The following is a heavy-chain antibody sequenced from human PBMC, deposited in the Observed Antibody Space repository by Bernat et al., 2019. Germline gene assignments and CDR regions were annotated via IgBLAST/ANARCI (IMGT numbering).Heavy chain of an antibody. D-gene: IGHD2-2*02. V-gene: IGHV3-30-3*01. J-gene: IGHJ6*02. Sequence: QVQLVESGGGVVQPGRSPRLSCAASGFTFSSYAKHWVRQAPGKGLEWVAVISYDGSNKYYADSVKGRFTISRDNSKSTLYLQMNSIRAEDTAVYYCARGGDIVVVPAAILMGMDVWGQGPTVTVSS. CDR1: GFTFSSYA. CDR3: ARGGDIVVVPAAILMGMDV. CDR2: ISYDGSNK.